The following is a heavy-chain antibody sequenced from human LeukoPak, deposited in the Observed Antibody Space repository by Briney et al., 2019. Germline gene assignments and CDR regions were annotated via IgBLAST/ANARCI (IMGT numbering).Heavy chain of an antibody. CDR3: AREEQHQRGRHFEY. D-gene: IGHD6-13*01. J-gene: IGHJ4*02. CDR2: INPNSGT. V-gene: IGHV1-2*02. CDR1: GYTFSGYY. Sequence: ASVKVSCKASGYTFSGYYIHWVRQGPGQGLEWMGWINPNSGTNYAQNFQGRVTMTRDTSISTAYMELSRLRSDDTAVYYCAREEQHQRGRHFEYWGQRTLVTVSS.